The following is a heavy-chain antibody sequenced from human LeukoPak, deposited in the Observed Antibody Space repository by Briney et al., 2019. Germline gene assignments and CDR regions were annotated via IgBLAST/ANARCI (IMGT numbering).Heavy chain of an antibody. D-gene: IGHD3-10*01. V-gene: IGHV5-51*01. Sequence: GESLKISCKGSGYSFTNYWIGWVRQMPGKGLEWMGIIYPGDSDTRYSPPFQGQVTISADKSISTAYLQWSSLKASDTAMYYCARRGYYGSGSYYIGAFDIWGQGTMVTVSS. CDR1: GYSFTNYW. CDR3: ARRGYYGSGSYYIGAFDI. J-gene: IGHJ3*02. CDR2: IYPGDSDT.